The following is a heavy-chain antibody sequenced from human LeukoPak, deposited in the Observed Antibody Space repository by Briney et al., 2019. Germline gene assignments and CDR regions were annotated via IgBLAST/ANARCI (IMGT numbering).Heavy chain of an antibody. D-gene: IGHD2-2*01. Sequence: QAGGSLRLSCAASGFTFSNYAMSWVRQAPGKGLEWVSAISGSSDITYYADSVKGRFTISRDNSKNTLYLQMNSLRAEDTAVYYCAKRSRCSSTSCSIFYYMDVWGKGTTITVSS. J-gene: IGHJ6*03. CDR2: ISGSSDIT. CDR3: AKRSRCSSTSCSIFYYMDV. V-gene: IGHV3-23*01. CDR1: GFTFSNYA.